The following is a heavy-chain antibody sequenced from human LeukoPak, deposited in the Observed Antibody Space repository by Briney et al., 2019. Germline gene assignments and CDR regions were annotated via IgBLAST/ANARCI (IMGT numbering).Heavy chain of an antibody. J-gene: IGHJ6*03. CDR1: GGSFSGYY. D-gene: IGHD6-6*01. Sequence: SETLSLTCAVYGGSFSGYYWSWIRQPPGKGLEWIGEINHSGSTNYNPSLKSRVTISVDTSKNQFSLKLSSVTAADTAVYHCARGVAARRYYYYYYMDVWGKGTTVTVSS. CDR2: INHSGST. V-gene: IGHV4-34*01. CDR3: ARGVAARRYYYYYYMDV.